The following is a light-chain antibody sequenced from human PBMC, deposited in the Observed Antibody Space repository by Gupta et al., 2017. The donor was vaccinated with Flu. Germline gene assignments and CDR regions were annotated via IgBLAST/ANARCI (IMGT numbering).Light chain of an antibody. Sequence: NCKSSQSVLYSSNNKNYLAWYQQKPGQPPNLLIYWASTRESGVPDRFSGSGSGTYFTLTISSLQAEDVAVYYCQQYYSTPRTFGQGTKLDIK. CDR3: QQYYSTPRT. V-gene: IGKV4-1*01. J-gene: IGKJ2*01. CDR1: QSVLYSSNNKNY. CDR2: WAS.